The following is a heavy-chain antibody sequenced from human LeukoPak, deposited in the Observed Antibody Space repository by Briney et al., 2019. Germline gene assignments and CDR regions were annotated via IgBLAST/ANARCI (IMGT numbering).Heavy chain of an antibody. J-gene: IGHJ3*02. CDR2: IYSGDNT. CDR1: GFSVGTNY. D-gene: IGHD2-15*01. CDR3: VRDTGSGYCSGGRCRGAFDI. Sequence: GGSLRLSCAASGFSVGTNYMTWVRQAPGKGLEWVSVIYSGDNTYYADSVKGRFTISRDTPKNTLYLQMNSLRAEDTAVYYCVRDTGSGYCSGGRCRGAFDIWGQGTMVTVSS. V-gene: IGHV3-53*01.